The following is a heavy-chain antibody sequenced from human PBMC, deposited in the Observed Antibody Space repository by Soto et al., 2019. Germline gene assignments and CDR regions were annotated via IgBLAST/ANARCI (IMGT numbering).Heavy chain of an antibody. CDR2: ISAYNGNT. Sequence: QVRLVQSGAEVKKPGASVKVYCKASGYTFTSYGISLVRQAPGHGLEWMGWISAYNGNTNYAQKLPGRVTMTTDTSTSTAYMGLRSLRSDDTAVYSCARGVGFWSGHYWFDPWGQGTLVTVSS. J-gene: IGHJ5*02. CDR3: ARGVGFWSGHYWFDP. CDR1: GYTFTSYG. V-gene: IGHV1-18*01. D-gene: IGHD3-3*01.